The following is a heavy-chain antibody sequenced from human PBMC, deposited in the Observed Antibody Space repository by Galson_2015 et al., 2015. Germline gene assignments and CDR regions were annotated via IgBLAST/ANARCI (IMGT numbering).Heavy chain of an antibody. CDR2: IWYDGSNK. D-gene: IGHD5-18*01. CDR1: GFTFSSYG. J-gene: IGHJ4*02. V-gene: IGHV3-33*01. Sequence: SLRLSCAASGFTFSSYGMHWVRQAPGKGLEWVAVIWYDGSNKYYADSVKGRFTISRDNSKNTLYLQMNSLRAEDTAVYYCARDNVLADTAMGHPADYWGQGTLVTVSS. CDR3: ARDNVLADTAMGHPADY.